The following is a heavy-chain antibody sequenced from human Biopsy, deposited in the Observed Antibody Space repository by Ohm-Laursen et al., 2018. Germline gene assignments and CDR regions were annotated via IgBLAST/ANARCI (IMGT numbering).Heavy chain of an antibody. J-gene: IGHJ2*01. CDR2: VYYTGST. Sequence: VTLSLTCTVSGDSISSYYWSWIRQPPGKGLEWIGYVYYTGSTDYNPSLQSRVTISVDTSKNHFSLRLRSVTTAESAIYYCARDRGYYSDRTVPGYFDLWGRGTLVTVSS. D-gene: IGHD3-22*01. V-gene: IGHV4-59*01. CDR3: ARDRGYYSDRTVPGYFDL. CDR1: GDSISSYY.